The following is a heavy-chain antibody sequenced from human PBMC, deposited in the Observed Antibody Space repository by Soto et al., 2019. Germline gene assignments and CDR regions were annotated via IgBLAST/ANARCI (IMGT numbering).Heavy chain of an antibody. CDR3: ARSALYKSYYMDV. J-gene: IGHJ6*03. V-gene: IGHV1-46*03. CDR1: GYTLTSYY. D-gene: IGHD1-20*01. Sequence: ASVKGSCKASGYTLTSYYMHWVRQAPGQGLEWMGIINPSGGSTSYAQKSQGRVTMTRDTSTSTVYMELSSLRSEDTAVYYCARSALYKSYYMDVWGKGTTVTVSS. CDR2: INPSGGST.